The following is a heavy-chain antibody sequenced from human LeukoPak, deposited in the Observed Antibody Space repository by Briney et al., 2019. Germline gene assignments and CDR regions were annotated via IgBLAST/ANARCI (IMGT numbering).Heavy chain of an antibody. Sequence: GGSLRLSCAASGFPFSSYWMHWVRQGPGRGLVWVSRIIGDGSGANYADSVKGRFTISRDNAKNTLYLQMNSLRAEDTAVYYCARGRSTNFLDVWGQGTTVTVSS. CDR2: IIGDGSGA. CDR3: ARGRSTNFLDV. J-gene: IGHJ6*02. CDR1: GFPFSSYW. V-gene: IGHV3-74*01. D-gene: IGHD2-2*01.